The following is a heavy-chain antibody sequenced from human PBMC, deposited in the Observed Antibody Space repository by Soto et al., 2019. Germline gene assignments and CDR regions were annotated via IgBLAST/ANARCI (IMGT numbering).Heavy chain of an antibody. Sequence: PSEALSVTCTVSVGSITTGGYSWSWIRQLPGKGLEWIGHRYYSESTYYNPSLKSRVSISLDTSKNQFSLKLSFVTAADTAMYYCARTKCSGGSCYSWSLDYWGQGTTVTVSS. CDR3: ARTKCSGGSCYSWSLDY. V-gene: IGHV4-31*03. D-gene: IGHD2-15*01. J-gene: IGHJ4*02. CDR1: VGSITTGGYS. CDR2: RYYSEST.